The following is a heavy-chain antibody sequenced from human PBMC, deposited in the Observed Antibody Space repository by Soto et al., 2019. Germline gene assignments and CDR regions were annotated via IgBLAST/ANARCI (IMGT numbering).Heavy chain of an antibody. CDR3: ANTGGFGMDV. CDR1: GYNFATHW. J-gene: IGHJ6*02. D-gene: IGHD5-12*01. V-gene: IGHV5-51*01. CDR2: IFPGDAET. Sequence: GESLKISCQGSGYNFATHWIGWVRHKAGKGLEWMGIIFPGDAETRYSPSFQGHITISADKSISIAYLRWSSLKASDTGMYYCANTGGFGMDVWGQGTTVTVSS.